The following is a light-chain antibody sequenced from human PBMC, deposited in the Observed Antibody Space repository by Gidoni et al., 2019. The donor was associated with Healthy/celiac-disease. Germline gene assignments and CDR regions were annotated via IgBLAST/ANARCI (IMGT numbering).Light chain of an antibody. CDR2: DAS. CDR3: QQRSNWPFT. Sequence: EIVLTQSPATLSLSPGERATLSCRASQSVSSYLAWYQQKPGQAPRLLIYDASNRATGIPARFSGSGSGTDFTLTISSREPEDFAVYYCQQRSNWPFTFGPXTKVDIK. J-gene: IGKJ3*01. CDR1: QSVSSY. V-gene: IGKV3-11*01.